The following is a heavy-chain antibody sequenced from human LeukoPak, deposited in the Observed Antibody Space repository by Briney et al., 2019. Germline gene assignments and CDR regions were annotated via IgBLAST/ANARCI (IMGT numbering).Heavy chain of an antibody. D-gene: IGHD1-26*01. CDR3: AKVHKWELNYFDY. J-gene: IGHJ4*02. CDR1: GFTFSSYA. Sequence: PGGSLKLSCAASGFTFSSYAMSWVRQAPGKGLEWVSAISGSGGSTYYADSVKGRFTISRDNSKNTLCLQMNSLRAEDTAVYYCAKVHKWELNYFDYWGQGTLVTVSS. V-gene: IGHV3-23*01. CDR2: ISGSGGST.